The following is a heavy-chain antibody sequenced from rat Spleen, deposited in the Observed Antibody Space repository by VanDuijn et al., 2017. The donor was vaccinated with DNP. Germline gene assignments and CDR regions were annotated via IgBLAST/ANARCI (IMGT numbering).Heavy chain of an antibody. Sequence: EVQLVESGGGLVQPGRSLKVSCAASGFTFSDYAMAWVRQTPKTGLEWVASIDYEGSGTHYGASVRGRFTISRDNAKSTLYLQMDSLRSEDTATYYCATSGLTTEAQPYYFDYWGQGVMVTVSS. CDR1: GFTFSDYA. CDR2: IDYEGSGT. J-gene: IGHJ2*01. V-gene: IGHV5S10*01. D-gene: IGHD1-11*01. CDR3: ATSGLTTEAQPYYFDY.